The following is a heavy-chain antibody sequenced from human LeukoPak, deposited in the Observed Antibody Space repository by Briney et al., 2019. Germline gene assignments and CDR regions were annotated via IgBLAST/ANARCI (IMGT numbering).Heavy chain of an antibody. V-gene: IGHV3-43*02. CDR3: AKPAYSSSWGHFDY. J-gene: IGHJ4*02. Sequence: SGGSLRLSCAASGFTFDDYAMHWVRQAPGKGLEWVSLISGDGGSTYYADSVKGRFTISRDNSKNSLYLQMNSLRTEDTALYYCAKPAYSSSWGHFDYWGQGTLVTVSS. D-gene: IGHD6-13*01. CDR1: GFTFDDYA. CDR2: ISGDGGST.